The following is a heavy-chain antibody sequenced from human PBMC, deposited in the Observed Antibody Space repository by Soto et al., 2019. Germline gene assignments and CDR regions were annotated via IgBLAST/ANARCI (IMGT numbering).Heavy chain of an antibody. D-gene: IGHD4-17*01. CDR1: GYTFTSYY. J-gene: IGHJ2*01. CDR3: ARDATETRQYFDL. V-gene: IGHV1-46*01. Sequence: ASVKVSCKASGYTFTSYYMHWVRQAPGQGLEWMGIINPSGGSTSHAQRFQGRVTMTRDTSTSTVYMELSSLRSEDTAVYYCARDATETRQYFDLWGRGTLVIVSS. CDR2: INPSGGST.